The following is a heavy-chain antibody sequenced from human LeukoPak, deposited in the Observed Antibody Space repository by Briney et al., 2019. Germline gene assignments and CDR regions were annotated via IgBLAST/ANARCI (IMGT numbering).Heavy chain of an antibody. Sequence: GGSLRFSCAASGFTFSNYWIHWVRQAPGKGLEWVSRINSDGRSTLYADSVKGRFTISRDSAQKKVYLQMDSLRAEDTGIYYCARDPSDMTPATSFDYWGQGTLVTVSS. D-gene: IGHD2-15*01. J-gene: IGHJ4*02. CDR2: INSDGRST. CDR1: GFTFSNYW. CDR3: ARDPSDMTPATSFDY. V-gene: IGHV3-74*03.